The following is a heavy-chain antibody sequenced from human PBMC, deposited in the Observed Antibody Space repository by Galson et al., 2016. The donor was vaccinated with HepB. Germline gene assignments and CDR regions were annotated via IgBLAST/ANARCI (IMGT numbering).Heavy chain of an antibody. V-gene: IGHV4-59*01. Sequence: LSLTCTVSGASINSYYWNWVRQPPGKGLEWIGYVHSSGTTKYHPSLNNRATISVDTSKMQLSLKLSSVTAAATAVYYCVIGQGWQPDYWGQGTLVTVSS. CDR3: VIGQGWQPDY. D-gene: IGHD4-23*01. J-gene: IGHJ4*02. CDR1: GASINSYY. CDR2: VHSSGTT.